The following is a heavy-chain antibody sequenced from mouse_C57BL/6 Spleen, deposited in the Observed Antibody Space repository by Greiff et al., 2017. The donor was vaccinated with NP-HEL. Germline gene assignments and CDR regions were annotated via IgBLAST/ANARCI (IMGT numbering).Heavy chain of an antibody. Sequence: EVKLQESGPVLVKPGASVKMSCKASGYTFTDYYMNWVKQSHGKSLEWIGVINPYNGGTSYNQKFKGKATLTVDKSSSTAYMELNSLTSEDSAVYYCAGYGYDESMDYWGQGTSVTVSS. J-gene: IGHJ4*01. CDR2: INPYNGGT. CDR3: AGYGYDESMDY. CDR1: GYTFTDYY. D-gene: IGHD2-2*01. V-gene: IGHV1-19*01.